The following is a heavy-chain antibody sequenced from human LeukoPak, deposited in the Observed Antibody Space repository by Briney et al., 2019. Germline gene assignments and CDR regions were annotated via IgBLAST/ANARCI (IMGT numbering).Heavy chain of an antibody. J-gene: IGHJ4*02. D-gene: IGHD3-3*01. V-gene: IGHV3-23*01. CDR2: ISGSGGST. CDR3: AKDGLYYDFWSGFH. Sequence: GGSLRLSCAASGFTFSSYAMSWVRQAPGKGLEWVSAISGSGGSTYYADSVKGRFTISRGNSKNTLYLQMNSLRAEDTAVYYCAKDGLYYDFWSGFHWGQGTLVTVSS. CDR1: GFTFSSYA.